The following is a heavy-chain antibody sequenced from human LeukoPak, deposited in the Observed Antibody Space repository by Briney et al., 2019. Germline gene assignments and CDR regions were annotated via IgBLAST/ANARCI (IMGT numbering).Heavy chain of an antibody. J-gene: IGHJ4*02. Sequence: GGSLRLSCAASGLTFSSHWMHWGRQAPGKGLVWVSHIKSDGSGTSYADSVKGRFTISRDNAKNTLYLQMNSLRAEDTAIYYCARALGYWGPGTLVTVSS. CDR3: ARALGY. CDR1: GLTFSSHW. V-gene: IGHV3-74*01. CDR2: IKSDGSGT.